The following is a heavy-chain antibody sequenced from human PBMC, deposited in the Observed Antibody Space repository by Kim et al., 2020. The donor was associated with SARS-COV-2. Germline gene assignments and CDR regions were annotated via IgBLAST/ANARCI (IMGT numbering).Heavy chain of an antibody. CDR2: ISSSSSYT. D-gene: IGHD3-9*01. V-gene: IGHV3-11*06. J-gene: IGHJ6*02. CDR3: ARDLLTGYPYGMDV. CDR1: GFTFSDYY. Sequence: GGSLRLSCAASGFTFSDYYMSWIRQAPGKGLEWVSYISSSSSYTNYADSVKGRFTISRDNAKNSLYLQMNSLRAEDTAVYYCARDLLTGYPYGMDVWGQGTTVTVSS.